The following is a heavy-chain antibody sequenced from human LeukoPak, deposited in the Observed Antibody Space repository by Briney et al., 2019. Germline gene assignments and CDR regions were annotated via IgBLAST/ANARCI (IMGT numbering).Heavy chain of an antibody. V-gene: IGHV3-15*01. J-gene: IGHJ4*02. Sequence: PGGSLRLSCAASGINFSNAWLTWVRQAPGKGLEWVGRIKSKKDGEITDYAAPVKGRFTISRDDSKDTLYLQMNSLKTGDTAVYYCSTGGGVLRFLGGQGTLVTVSS. CDR1: GINFSNAW. D-gene: IGHD3-3*01. CDR2: IKSKKDGEIT. CDR3: STGGGVLRFL.